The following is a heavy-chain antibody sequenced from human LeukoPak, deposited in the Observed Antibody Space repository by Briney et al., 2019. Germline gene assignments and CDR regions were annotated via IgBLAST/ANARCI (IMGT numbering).Heavy chain of an antibody. V-gene: IGHV1-18*01. CDR2: ISAYNGNT. CDR3: ARDQSRDGYNYVVY. D-gene: IGHD5-24*01. CDR1: GYTFTSYG. J-gene: IGHJ4*02. Sequence: ASVKVSCKASGYTFTSYGISWVRQAPGQGLEWMGWISAYNGNTNYAQKLQGRVAMTTDTSTSTAYMELRSLRSDDTAVYYCARDQSRDGYNYVVYWGQGTLVTVSS.